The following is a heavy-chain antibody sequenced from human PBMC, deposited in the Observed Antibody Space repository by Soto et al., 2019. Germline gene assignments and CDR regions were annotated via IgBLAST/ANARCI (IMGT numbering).Heavy chain of an antibody. CDR2: IKQDGSEK. Sequence: GGSLRLSCAASGFTFSSYWMSWVRQAPGKGLEWVANIKQDGSEKYYVDSVKGRFTISRDNAKNSLYLQMNSLRAEDTAVYYCARVGVYYDSWSGYYKDYYYYMDVWGKGTTVTVSS. CDR1: GFTFSSYW. D-gene: IGHD3-3*01. CDR3: ARVGVYYDSWSGYYKDYYYYMDV. V-gene: IGHV3-7*01. J-gene: IGHJ6*03.